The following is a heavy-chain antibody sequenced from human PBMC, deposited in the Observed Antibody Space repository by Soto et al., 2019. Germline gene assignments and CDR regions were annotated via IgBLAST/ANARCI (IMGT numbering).Heavy chain of an antibody. V-gene: IGHV4-59*01. CDR2: FYYRGTT. CDR1: GGSISSYY. J-gene: IGHJ3*02. Sequence: QVQLQESGPGLVKPSETLSLTCTVSGGSISSYYWSWIRHPPGKGLEWIGYFYYRGTTSYKSSLKRRATISGDTAKNQVSLKLTSVTAADTAVYYCARLGGATRPLSAFDIWGQGTMVTVSS. D-gene: IGHD6-6*01. CDR3: ARLGGATRPLSAFDI.